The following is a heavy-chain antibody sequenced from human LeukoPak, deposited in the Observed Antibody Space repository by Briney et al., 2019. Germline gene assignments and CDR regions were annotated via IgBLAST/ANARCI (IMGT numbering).Heavy chain of an antibody. CDR3: IGNGYYGMDV. CDR1: GFTFSGSA. CDR2: IRSKANGYAT. D-gene: IGHD2-8*01. V-gene: IGHV3-73*01. Sequence: GGSLRLSCAASGFTFSGSAMHWVRQASGKGLEWVGRIRSKANGYATAYAASVKGRFTISRDDSKNTAYLQMNSLKTEDTAVYYCIGNGYYGMDVWGQGTTVTVSS. J-gene: IGHJ6*02.